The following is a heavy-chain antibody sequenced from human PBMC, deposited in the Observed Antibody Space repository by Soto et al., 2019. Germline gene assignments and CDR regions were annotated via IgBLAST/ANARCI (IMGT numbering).Heavy chain of an antibody. D-gene: IGHD3-3*01. CDR1: GFTFSGSA. Sequence: GESLKISCAASGFTFSGSAMHCVRQASGKGLEWVGRIRSKANSYTTDYAAPVKGRFTISRDDSKNTLYLQMNSLKTEDTAVYYCTTDYDFWSGHESDPWGQGTLVTVSS. CDR3: TTDYDFWSGHESDP. V-gene: IGHV3-73*01. CDR2: IRSKANSYTT. J-gene: IGHJ5*02.